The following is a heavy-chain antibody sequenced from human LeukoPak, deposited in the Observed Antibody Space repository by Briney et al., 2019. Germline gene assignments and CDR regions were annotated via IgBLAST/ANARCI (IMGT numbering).Heavy chain of an antibody. CDR3: ARDQIPPTFGGPQGYFDL. Sequence: GGSLRLSCAASGFTFSSYAMSWVRQAPGKGLEWVSAISGSGGSTYYADSVKGRFTISRDNSKNTLYLQMNSLRAEDTAVYYCARDQIPPTFGGPQGYFDLWGRGTLVTVSS. D-gene: IGHD3-16*01. V-gene: IGHV3-23*01. CDR2: ISGSGGST. J-gene: IGHJ2*01. CDR1: GFTFSSYA.